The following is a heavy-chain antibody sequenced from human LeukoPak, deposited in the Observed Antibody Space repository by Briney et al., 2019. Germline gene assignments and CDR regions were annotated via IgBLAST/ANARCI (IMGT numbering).Heavy chain of an antibody. V-gene: IGHV3-30-3*01. CDR2: ISYDGSNK. CDR3: AKGSSISRPYFFDY. J-gene: IGHJ4*02. D-gene: IGHD2-2*01. Sequence: GGSLRLSCAASGFTFSSYAMHWVRQAPGKGLEWVAVISYDGSNKYYADSVKGRFTISRDNSKNTLYLQMSSLRDEDTAVYYCAKGSSISRPYFFDYWGQGALVTVSS. CDR1: GFTFSSYA.